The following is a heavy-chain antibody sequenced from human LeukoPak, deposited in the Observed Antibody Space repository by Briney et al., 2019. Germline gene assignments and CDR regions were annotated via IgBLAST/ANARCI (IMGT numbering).Heavy chain of an antibody. D-gene: IGHD6-6*01. CDR3: ARDGSYSRSLFYFDY. Sequence: GASVKVSCEASGYTFTGYYMHWVRQAPGQGLEWMGWINPNSGGTNYAQKFQGRVTMTRDTSISTAYMELSRLRSDDTAVYYCARDGSYSRSLFYFDYWGQGTLVTVSS. CDR2: INPNSGGT. CDR1: GYTFTGYY. J-gene: IGHJ4*02. V-gene: IGHV1-2*02.